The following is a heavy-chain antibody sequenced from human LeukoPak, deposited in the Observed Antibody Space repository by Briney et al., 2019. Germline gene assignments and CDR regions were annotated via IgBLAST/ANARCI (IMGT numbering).Heavy chain of an antibody. V-gene: IGHV4-59*01. CDR3: ATEDSSGSLDY. CDR1: GGSISSYY. J-gene: IGHJ4*02. Sequence: SETLSLTCTVSGGSISSYYWSWIRQPPGKGLEWIGYIYYSGSTNYNPSLKSRVTISVDTSKNQFSLRLSSVTAADTAVYYCATEDSSGSLDYWGQGTLVTVSS. CDR2: IYYSGST. D-gene: IGHD3-22*01.